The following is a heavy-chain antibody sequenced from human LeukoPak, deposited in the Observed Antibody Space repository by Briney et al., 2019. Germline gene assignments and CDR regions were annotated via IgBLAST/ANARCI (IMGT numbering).Heavy chain of an antibody. Sequence: ASVKVSCKASGFTVIGHFLHWVRQAPGQGLQWTGWINRNSGDTKYGQNFQGRMTLTMDTSISTSYMELSSLTSDDTAVYYCARVNDILTGYYTDYFDYWGQGTLVTVSS. CDR3: ARVNDILTGYYTDYFDY. V-gene: IGHV1-2*02. J-gene: IGHJ4*02. CDR2: INRNSGDT. CDR1: GFTVIGHF. D-gene: IGHD3-9*01.